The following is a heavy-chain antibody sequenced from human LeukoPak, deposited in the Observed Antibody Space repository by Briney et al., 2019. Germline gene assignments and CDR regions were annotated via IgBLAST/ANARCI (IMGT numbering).Heavy chain of an antibody. CDR1: GFXFXSYA. Sequence: GGSLRLSCAASGFXFXSYAMGXVRXAPGXGLEWVSSISVSGGTTYDADSXKGRFTISRDNSKNALYLQMNSLRAEDTAVYYCAKDSRFCNGGGCYGWFDPWGQGTLVTVSS. D-gene: IGHD2-8*02. V-gene: IGHV3-23*01. CDR2: ISVSGGTT. J-gene: IGHJ5*02. CDR3: AKDSRFCNGGGCYGWFDP.